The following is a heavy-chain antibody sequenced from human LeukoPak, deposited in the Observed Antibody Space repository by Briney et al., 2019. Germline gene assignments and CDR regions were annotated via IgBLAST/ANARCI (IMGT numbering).Heavy chain of an antibody. J-gene: IGHJ6*03. D-gene: IGHD2-2*01. CDR2: IYSGGST. CDR3: ERGTIVVGTYYYMDV. CDR1: GFTVSSYY. V-gene: IGHV3-53*01. Sequence: GGSRRLSCAAAGFTVSSYYISWVRHAPGRWLEWVSVIYSGGSTNYADSVKGRFTISRDNAKNTLYLQMNSLRVEDTAGYYCERGTIVVGTYYYMDVWGKGTTVTVSS.